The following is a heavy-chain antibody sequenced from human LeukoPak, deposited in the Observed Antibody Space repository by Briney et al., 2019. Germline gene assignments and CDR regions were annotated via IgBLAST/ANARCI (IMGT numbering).Heavy chain of an antibody. Sequence: TGESLKISCKGSGYSFSNYWIGWVRQAPGQGLEWMGWINPNSGGTNYAQKFQDWVTMTRDTSISTAYMELSRLRSDDTAVYYCARDFREAPDAAAAGGGIDVWGQGTTVTVSS. J-gene: IGHJ6*02. CDR1: GYSFSNYW. CDR2: INPNSGGT. V-gene: IGHV1-2*04. CDR3: ARDFREAPDAAAAGGGIDV. D-gene: IGHD6-13*01.